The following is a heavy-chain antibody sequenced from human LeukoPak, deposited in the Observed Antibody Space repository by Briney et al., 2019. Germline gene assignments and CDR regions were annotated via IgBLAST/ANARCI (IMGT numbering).Heavy chain of an antibody. CDR3: ARPTDGYNNVAQVAFDI. V-gene: IGHV4-39*01. Sequence: SETLSLTSTVSGGSISSSSYYWGWIRQPPGKGLEWIGSIYYSGSTYYNPSLKSRVTISVDTSKNQFSLKLSSVTAADTAVYYCARPTDGYNNVAQVAFDIWGQGTMVTVSS. J-gene: IGHJ3*02. CDR1: GGSISSSSYY. CDR2: IYYSGST. D-gene: IGHD5-24*01.